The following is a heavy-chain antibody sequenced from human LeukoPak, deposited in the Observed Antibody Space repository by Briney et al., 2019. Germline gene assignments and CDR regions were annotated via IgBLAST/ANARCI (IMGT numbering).Heavy chain of an antibody. CDR1: GFTFSGSA. V-gene: IGHV3-73*01. Sequence: GGSLRLSCADSGFTFSGSAMHWVRQASGKGLEWVGRIRSKANSYATAYAASVKGRFTISRDDSKNTAYLQMNSLKTEDTAVYYCTRLAGSYYRSFDYWGQGTLVTVSS. J-gene: IGHJ4*02. D-gene: IGHD1-26*01. CDR3: TRLAGSYYRSFDY. CDR2: IRSKANSYAT.